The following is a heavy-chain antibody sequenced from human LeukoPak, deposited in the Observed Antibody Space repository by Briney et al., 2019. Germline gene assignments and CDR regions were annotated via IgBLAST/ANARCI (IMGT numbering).Heavy chain of an antibody. J-gene: IGHJ4*02. D-gene: IGHD5-18*01. CDR1: GYTFTSYY. Sequence: ASVKVSCKASGYTFTSYYMHWVRQAPGQGLEWMGIINPSGGSTSYAQKFQGRVTMTRDTSTSTVYMELSSLRSEDTAVYYCAARGYSYGFDVEVFDYWGQGTLVTVSS. V-gene: IGHV1-46*01. CDR3: AARGYSYGFDVEVFDY. CDR2: INPSGGST.